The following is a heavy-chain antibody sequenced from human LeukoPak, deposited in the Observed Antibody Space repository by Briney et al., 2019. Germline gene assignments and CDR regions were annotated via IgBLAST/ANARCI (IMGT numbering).Heavy chain of an antibody. Sequence: GGPLRLSCAASGFTFTNYAMSWVRQAPGKGLEWVSAISGSGGSTYYADSVKGRFTISRDNSKNTLYLQMNSLRAEDTAVYYCAKLGYDSSGYYPLFDYWGQGTLVTVSS. D-gene: IGHD3-22*01. J-gene: IGHJ4*02. CDR1: GFTFTNYA. CDR3: AKLGYDSSGYYPLFDY. V-gene: IGHV3-23*01. CDR2: ISGSGGST.